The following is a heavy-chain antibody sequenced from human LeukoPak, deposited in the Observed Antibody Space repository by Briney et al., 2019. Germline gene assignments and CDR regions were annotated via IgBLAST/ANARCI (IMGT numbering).Heavy chain of an antibody. V-gene: IGHV3-48*03. D-gene: IGHD5-12*01. Sequence: GGSLRLSCAASGFTFSTYEMNWVRQAPGKGLEWVSYIGSSDTMYYADSVKGRFTISRDNAKNSLYLQMNSLRAEDTAIYYCAREGRSGYDLTGYYGMDVWGKGTTVTV. CDR2: IGSSDTM. J-gene: IGHJ6*04. CDR3: AREGRSGYDLTGYYGMDV. CDR1: GFTFSTYE.